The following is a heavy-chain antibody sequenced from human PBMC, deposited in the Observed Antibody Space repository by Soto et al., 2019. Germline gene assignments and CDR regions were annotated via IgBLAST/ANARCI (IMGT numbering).Heavy chain of an antibody. Sequence: QVQLVQSGAEVKKPGASVKVSCKASGYTFTTYYMHWVRQAPGQGLEWMGIIDPSGGSTNYAQKFQGRVTMTRDTSTSTVYMELSSLRSEDTAVYYCARAKYSSGLDYWGQGTLVPSPQ. CDR1: GYTFTTYY. CDR2: IDPSGGST. D-gene: IGHD6-19*01. J-gene: IGHJ4*02. V-gene: IGHV1-46*01. CDR3: ARAKYSSGLDY.